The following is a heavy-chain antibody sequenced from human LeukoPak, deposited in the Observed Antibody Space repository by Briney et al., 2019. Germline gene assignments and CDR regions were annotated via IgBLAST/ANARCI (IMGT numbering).Heavy chain of an antibody. J-gene: IGHJ4*02. V-gene: IGHV3-21*01. CDR2: ISSRSSYI. CDR1: GFTVGRYS. Sequence: GGSLRLSCAASGFTVGRYSMNWVRQAPGKGLECVSSISSRSSYIYYADSVRGRFTISRDNAKNSLFLQMNSLRAEDTAVYSCARAGFTFSDYFGSFFDYWGQGTLVTVSS. CDR3: ARAGFTFSDYFGSFFDY. D-gene: IGHD3-10*01.